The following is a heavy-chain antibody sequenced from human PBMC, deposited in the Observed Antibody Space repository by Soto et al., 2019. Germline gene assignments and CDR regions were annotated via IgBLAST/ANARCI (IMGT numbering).Heavy chain of an antibody. CDR2: IKSGGAT. V-gene: IGHV3-15*07. D-gene: IGHD3-22*01. Sequence: EVQLVDSGGGLVKPGGSLRLSCAASGFVFRNAWINWVRQAPGKGLEWVGRIKSGGATDFAALARARFAITRDDSRNMAYMQMNNLATEDTAVYYCTTDSYSTIIDVRFDFWGQGALVTVSS. J-gene: IGHJ4*02. CDR3: TTDSYSTIIDVRFDF. CDR1: GFVFRNAW.